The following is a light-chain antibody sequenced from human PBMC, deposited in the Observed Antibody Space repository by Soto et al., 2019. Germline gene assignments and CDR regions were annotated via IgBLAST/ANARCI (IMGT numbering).Light chain of an antibody. CDR3: CSQVGGSSPQWV. CDR1: SNDVGGYNL. J-gene: IGLJ3*02. V-gene: IGLV2-23*02. CDR2: EVN. Sequence: QSALTQPASVSGSPGQSITISCTGTSNDVGGYNLVSWFQQHPGKAPKLMISEVNKRPSGVSNRFSGSKSANTASLTISGLQEEDEAYYYCCSQVGGSSPQWVFGGGTKVTVL.